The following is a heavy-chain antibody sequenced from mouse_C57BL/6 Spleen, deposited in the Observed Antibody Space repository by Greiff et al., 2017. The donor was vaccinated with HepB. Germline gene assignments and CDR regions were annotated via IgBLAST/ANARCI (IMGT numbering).Heavy chain of an antibody. D-gene: IGHD1-1*01. CDR3: ASPYGSSYVYHWYFDV. V-gene: IGHV1-82*01. CDR1: GYAFSSSW. J-gene: IGHJ1*03. Sequence: VQLQQSGPELVKPGASVKISCKASGYAFSSSWMNWVKQRPGKGLEWIGRIYPGDGDTNYNGKFKGKATLTADKSSSTAYMQLSSLTSEDSAVYFCASPYGSSYVYHWYFDVWGTGITVTVSS. CDR2: IYPGDGDT.